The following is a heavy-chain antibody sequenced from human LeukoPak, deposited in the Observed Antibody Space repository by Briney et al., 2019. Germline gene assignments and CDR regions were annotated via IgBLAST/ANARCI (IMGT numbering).Heavy chain of an antibody. V-gene: IGHV3-48*03. Sequence: GGSLRLSCAAFGFTLNNYEMNWVRQAPGKGLEWVSYISRSGRIIYYADSVKGRFTISRDDAKNSLYLQMNSLRAEDTALYYCARELVEPAAMEFDPWGQGTLVTVSS. J-gene: IGHJ5*02. CDR3: ARELVEPAAMEFDP. CDR1: GFTLNNYE. D-gene: IGHD2-2*01. CDR2: ISRSGRII.